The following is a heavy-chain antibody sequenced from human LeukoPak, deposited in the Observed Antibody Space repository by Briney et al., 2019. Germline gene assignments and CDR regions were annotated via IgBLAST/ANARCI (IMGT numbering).Heavy chain of an antibody. CDR2: TDPIGGST. CDR1: GYTFTNYC. J-gene: IGHJ4*02. Sequence: GASVKVSCKASGYTFTNYCIHWVRQASGQGLEWMGITDPIGGSTNYAQKFQGRVTMTRDTSTSTVYMELSSLRSEDSAVYYCARWTTTYLDYWGQGTLVTVSS. V-gene: IGHV1-46*01. D-gene: IGHD4-11*01. CDR3: ARWTTTYLDY.